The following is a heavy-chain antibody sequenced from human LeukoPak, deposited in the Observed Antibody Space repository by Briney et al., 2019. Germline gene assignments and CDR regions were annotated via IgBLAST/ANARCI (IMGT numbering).Heavy chain of an antibody. J-gene: IGHJ4*02. CDR1: GFTFTSSA. V-gene: IGHV1-58*02. Sequence: AASVTVSCRASGFTFTSSAMQWVRQARGQRLEWIGWIVVSSGNTNYAQKFQERVTITRDMSTSTAYVELSSLRAEDTAVYYCAKEVGATLFDYWGQGTLVTVSS. CDR2: IVVSSGNT. CDR3: AKEVGATLFDY. D-gene: IGHD1-26*01.